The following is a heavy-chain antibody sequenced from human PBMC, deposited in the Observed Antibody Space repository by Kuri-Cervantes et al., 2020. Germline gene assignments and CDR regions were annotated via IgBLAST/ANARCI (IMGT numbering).Heavy chain of an antibody. CDR2: IYHSGST. CDR1: GYSISSGYY. V-gene: IGHV4-38-2*01. Sequence: SETLSLTCAVSGYSISSGYYWGWIRQPPGKGLEWIGSIYHSGSTYYNPSLKSRVTISVDTSKNQFSLKLSSVTAADTAVYYCARYYYGSGSYLAYWGQGTLVTVSS. D-gene: IGHD3-10*01. CDR3: ARYYYGSGSYLAY. J-gene: IGHJ4*02.